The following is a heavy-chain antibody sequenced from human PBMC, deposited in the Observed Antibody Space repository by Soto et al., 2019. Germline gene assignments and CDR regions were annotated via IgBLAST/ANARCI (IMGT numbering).Heavy chain of an antibody. V-gene: IGHV1-3*01. CDR2: INAGNGNT. D-gene: IGHD4-17*01. CDR1: GYTFTSYA. CDR3: ARAFRDYGDYVYDY. J-gene: IGHJ4*02. Sequence: QVQLVQSGAEVKKPGASVKVSCKASGYTFTSYAMHWVRQAPGQRLEWMGWINAGNGNTKYSQKFQGRVTITRDTSASTDYMELSSLRSEDTVVYYCARAFRDYGDYVYDYWGQGTLVTVSS.